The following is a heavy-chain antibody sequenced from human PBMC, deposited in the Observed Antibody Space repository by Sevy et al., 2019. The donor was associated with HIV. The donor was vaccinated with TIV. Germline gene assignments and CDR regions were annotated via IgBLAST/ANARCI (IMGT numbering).Heavy chain of an antibody. V-gene: IGHV1-8*01. J-gene: IGHJ6*02. Sequence: ASVKVSCKASGYTFTSYDINWVRQATGQGLEWMGWMNPNSGNTGYAQKFQGRVTMTRNTYISTAYMELSSLRSEDTAGYYCARGSIYYYGMDVWGQGTTVTVSS. CDR3: ARGSIYYYGMDV. CDR2: MNPNSGNT. CDR1: GYTFTSYD.